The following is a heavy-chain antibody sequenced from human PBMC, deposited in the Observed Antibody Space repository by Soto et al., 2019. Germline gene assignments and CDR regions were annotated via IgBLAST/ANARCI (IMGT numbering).Heavy chain of an antibody. D-gene: IGHD3-10*01. CDR3: ARGMGFGDY. J-gene: IGHJ4*02. Sequence: QVQLVESGGGVDHPGRSLRLSCAASGFTFSSYAMHWVRKAPGKGLEWVAVISYDGSNKYYADSVKGRFTISRDNSKNTLYLQMNSLRAEDTAAYYCARGMGFGDYWGQGTLVSVSS. V-gene: IGHV3-30-3*01. CDR1: GFTFSSYA. CDR2: ISYDGSNK.